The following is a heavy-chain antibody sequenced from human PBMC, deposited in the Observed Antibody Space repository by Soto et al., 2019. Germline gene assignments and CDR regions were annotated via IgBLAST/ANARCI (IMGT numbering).Heavy chain of an antibody. CDR2: ISAYNGNT. V-gene: IGHV1-18*01. CDR1: GYTFTSYG. J-gene: IGHJ6*02. D-gene: IGHD1-26*01. CDR3: ARVTGSYYVDYYYGMDV. Sequence: ASVKVSCKASGYTFTSYGISWVRQAPGQGLEWMGWISAYNGNTNYAQKLQGRVTMTTDTSTSTAYMELRSLRSDDTAVYYCARVTGSYYVDYYYGMDVWGQGTTVTV.